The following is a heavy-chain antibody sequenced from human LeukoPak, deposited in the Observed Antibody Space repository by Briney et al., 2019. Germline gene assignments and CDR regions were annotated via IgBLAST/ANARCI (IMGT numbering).Heavy chain of an antibody. V-gene: IGHV1-18*01. J-gene: IGHJ4*02. CDR1: GYTFTSSG. CDR2: ISNYNGNT. Sequence: ASVKVSCKASGYTFTSSGISWVRQAPGQGLGWLAWISNYNGNTNYAQNLQGRVTVTADTSTSTAYMELRSLRSDDTAVYYCARDERRVASPPFDYWGQGTLVTVSS. CDR3: ARDERRVASPPFDY.